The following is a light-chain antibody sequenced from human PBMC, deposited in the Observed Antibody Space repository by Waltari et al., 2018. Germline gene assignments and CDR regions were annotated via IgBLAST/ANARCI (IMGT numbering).Light chain of an antibody. J-gene: IGLJ2*01. CDR3: QSYDSSLSGSRV. V-gene: IGLV1-40*01. CDR1: SSNIGAGYD. CDR2: GNS. Sequence: QSVLTQPPSVSGAPGQRVTISCTGSSSNIGAGYDVRWYQQPPGTAPKPRMYGNSNRPSGVPDRFSGSKSGTSASLAITGLQAEYEADYYCQSYDSSLSGSRVFGGGTKLTVL.